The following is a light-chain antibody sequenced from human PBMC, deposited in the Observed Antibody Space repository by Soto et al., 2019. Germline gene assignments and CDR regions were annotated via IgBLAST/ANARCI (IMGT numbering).Light chain of an antibody. Sequence: QSALTQPASVSGSPGQSITISCSGTSSDVGGHNHVSWYQQHPGKAPKIVMYEVSNRPSGISNRFSGSKSGNTASLIISGLRAEDEADYYCSSYRSTSTPVVFGGGTKLTVL. V-gene: IGLV2-14*01. CDR1: SSDVGGHNH. CDR3: SSYRSTSTPVV. J-gene: IGLJ2*01. CDR2: EVS.